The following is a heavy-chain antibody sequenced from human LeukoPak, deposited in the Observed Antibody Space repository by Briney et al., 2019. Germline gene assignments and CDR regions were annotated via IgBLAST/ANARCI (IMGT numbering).Heavy chain of an antibody. J-gene: IGHJ4*02. D-gene: IGHD6-13*01. Sequence: PGGSLRLSCVVSGFTFSAYEMNWVRQAPGKGLEWVSYISNSDSTISYADSVKGRFTISRDNAKNSLYLQMNSLRAEDTAVYYCARAQPRTHWSSYPFDYWGQGTLVTVSS. CDR3: ARAQPRTHWSSYPFDY. CDR2: ISNSDSTI. V-gene: IGHV3-48*03. CDR1: GFTFSAYE.